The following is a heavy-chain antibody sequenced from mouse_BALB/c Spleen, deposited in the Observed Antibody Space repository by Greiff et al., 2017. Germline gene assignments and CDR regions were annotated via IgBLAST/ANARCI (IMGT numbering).Heavy chain of an antibody. CDR3: ARGALAY. V-gene: IGHV1-18*01. CDR1: GYTFTDYN. J-gene: IGHJ3*01. Sequence: VQLQQSGPELVKPGASVKIPCKASGYTFTDYNMDWVKQSHGKSLEWIGDINPNNGGTSYNQKFKGKATLTVDKSSSTAYMQLKSLTSEDSAVYYCARGALAYWGQGTLVTVSA. CDR2: INPNNGGT.